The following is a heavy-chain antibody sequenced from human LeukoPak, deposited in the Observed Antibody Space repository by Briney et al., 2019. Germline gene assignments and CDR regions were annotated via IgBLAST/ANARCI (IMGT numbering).Heavy chain of an antibody. CDR2: ISGSGGDT. Sequence: GGSLRLSCAASGFTFSDYYMSWVRQGPGKGLEWVSGISGSGGDTYYADSVKGRFTISRDNSMNTLYVHMNSLRAEDTAVYFCAKAAVAGLFYYYGMDVWGQGTTVTVSS. V-gene: IGHV3-23*01. D-gene: IGHD6-19*01. CDR3: AKAAVAGLFYYYGMDV. CDR1: GFTFSDYY. J-gene: IGHJ6*02.